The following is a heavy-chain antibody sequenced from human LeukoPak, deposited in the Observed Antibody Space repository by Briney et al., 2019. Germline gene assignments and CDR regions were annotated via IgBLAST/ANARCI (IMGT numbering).Heavy chain of an antibody. CDR3: ARGLTIFGAVNDAFDI. D-gene: IGHD3-3*01. CDR2: INSDGSST. CDR1: GFTYSSYW. Sequence: GGSLRLSCAASGFTYSSYWMRWVRQAPGKGLVWVGHINSDGSSTTYADSVKGRFTISRDNAKNTPYLQMNSLRAEDTAVYYCARGLTIFGAVNDAFDIWGQGTMVTVS. J-gene: IGHJ3*02. V-gene: IGHV3-74*01.